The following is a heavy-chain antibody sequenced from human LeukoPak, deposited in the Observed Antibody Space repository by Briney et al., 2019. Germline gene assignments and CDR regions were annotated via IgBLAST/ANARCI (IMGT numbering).Heavy chain of an antibody. D-gene: IGHD3-22*01. CDR2: INHSGST. Sequence: SETLSLTCAVYGGSFSGYYWSWIRQPPGKGLEWIGEINHSGSTNYNPSLKSRVTISVDTSKNQFSLKLNSVTAADTAVYYCVGVSYHSRVFYPYFASGGKGPLVTVPS. CDR1: GGSFSGYY. J-gene: IGHJ4*02. V-gene: IGHV4-34*01. CDR3: VGVSYHSRVFYPYFAS.